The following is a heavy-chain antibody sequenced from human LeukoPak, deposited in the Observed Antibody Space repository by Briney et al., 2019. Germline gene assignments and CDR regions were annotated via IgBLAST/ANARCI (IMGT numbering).Heavy chain of an antibody. CDR2: ISAYNGNT. D-gene: IGHD5-24*01. CDR3: ARDLDGYQPDY. CDR1: GYTFTSYG. Sequence: ASVKVSCKASGYTFTSYGISWVRQAPGQGLEWMGWISAYNGNTNYAQKLQGRVTMTTDTSTSTAYMELSSLISYDTDMYYCARDLDGYQPDYWGQGTLVTVSS. J-gene: IGHJ4*02. V-gene: IGHV1-18*01.